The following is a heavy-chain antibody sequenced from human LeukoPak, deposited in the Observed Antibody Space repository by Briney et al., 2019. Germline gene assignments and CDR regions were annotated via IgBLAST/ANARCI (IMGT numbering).Heavy chain of an antibody. V-gene: IGHV3-23*01. J-gene: IGHJ4*02. CDR1: GFTFSSYA. CDR3: AKDMRMASFEH. D-gene: IGHD5-24*01. CDR2: ISGSGGST. Sequence: PGGSLRLSCAASGFTFSSYAMSWVRQAPGKGLEWVSAISGSGGSTYYADSVKGRFSISRDNSKNTLYLQINSLRVEGTAVYYCAKDMRMASFEHWGRGTQVTVSS.